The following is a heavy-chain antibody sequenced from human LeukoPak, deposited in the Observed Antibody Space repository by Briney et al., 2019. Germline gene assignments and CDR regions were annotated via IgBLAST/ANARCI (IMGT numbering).Heavy chain of an antibody. CDR2: ISRSGSTI. D-gene: IGHD3-10*01. CDR1: GFTLTDYY. Sequence: GRSLRLSCAPSGFTLTDYYMSWSRQAAGKGRGWGSYISRSGSTIYYADSVKGRFTISRDNAKNSLYLQMNSLRAEDTAVYYCAKVIKELLWFGELLSEIDYWGQGTLVTVSS. CDR3: AKVIKELLWFGELLSEIDY. V-gene: IGHV3-11*04. J-gene: IGHJ4*02.